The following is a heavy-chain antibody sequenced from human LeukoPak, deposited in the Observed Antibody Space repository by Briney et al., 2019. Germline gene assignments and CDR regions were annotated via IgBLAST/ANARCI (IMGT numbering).Heavy chain of an antibody. CDR3: ARAMVRGAVDY. CDR1: SGSISSSSYY. J-gene: IGHJ4*02. Sequence: SETLSLTCTVSSGSISSSSYYWGWIRQPPGKGLEWIGNIYYTGSTYYNPSLKSRVTISVDTSKNQFSLKLSSVTAADTAVYYCARAMVRGAVDYWGQGTLVTVSS. CDR2: IYYTGST. V-gene: IGHV4-39*07. D-gene: IGHD3-10*01.